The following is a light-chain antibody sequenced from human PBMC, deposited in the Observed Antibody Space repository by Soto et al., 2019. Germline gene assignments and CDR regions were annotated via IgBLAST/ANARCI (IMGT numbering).Light chain of an antibody. J-gene: IGLJ1*01. V-gene: IGLV2-14*01. CDR1: ISYVCYYIF. CDR3: CSCTTSSSYV. Sequence: QSARTQPASVSGAPGQSVTISFTGAISYVCYYIFVSWYQQHPGKAPKLMIYDVNNRPSGVSNRFSGSKSGNTASLTISGLQAEDEADYYCCSCTTSSSYVVGPGTKV. CDR2: DVN.